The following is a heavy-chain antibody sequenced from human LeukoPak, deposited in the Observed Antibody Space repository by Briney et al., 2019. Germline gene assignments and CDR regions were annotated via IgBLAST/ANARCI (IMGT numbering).Heavy chain of an antibody. CDR2: ISGSGGST. J-gene: IGHJ6*03. V-gene: IGHV3-23*01. D-gene: IGHD3-3*01. Sequence: GGSLRLSCAASGFTFSSYAMSWVRQAPGRGLEWVSAISGSGGSTYYADSVKGRFTISRDNSKNTLYLQMNSLRAEDTAVYYCAKGTKNYDFYYYYMDVWGKGTTVTVSS. CDR1: GFTFSSYA. CDR3: AKGTKNYDFYYYYMDV.